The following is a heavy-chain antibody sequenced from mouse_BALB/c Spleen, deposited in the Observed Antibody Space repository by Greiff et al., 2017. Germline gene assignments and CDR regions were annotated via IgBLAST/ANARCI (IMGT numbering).Heavy chain of an antibody. CDR1: GFTFSNYW. Sequence: VQLKQSGGGLVQPGGSMKLSCVASGFTFSNYWMNWVRQSPEKGLEWVAEIRLKSNNYATHYAESVKGRFTISRDDSKSSVYLQMNNLRAEDTGIYYCTRSYGNTWFAYWGQGTLVTVSA. J-gene: IGHJ3*01. CDR3: TRSYGNTWFAY. D-gene: IGHD2-1*01. CDR2: IRLKSNNYAT. V-gene: IGHV6-6*02.